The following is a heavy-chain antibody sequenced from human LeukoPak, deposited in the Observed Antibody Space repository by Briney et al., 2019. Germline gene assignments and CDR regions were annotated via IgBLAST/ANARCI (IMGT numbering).Heavy chain of an antibody. Sequence: GGSLRLSCAASGFTFSNYEMNWVRQAPGKGPEWVSVISSSGSSIHYADSVKGRFIISRDNAKNSLNLQMNSLRAEDTAVYYCVRSNWFSFQYWGQGALVTVSS. CDR1: GFTFSNYE. D-gene: IGHD6-13*01. CDR2: ISSSGSSI. J-gene: IGHJ4*02. CDR3: VRSNWFSFQY. V-gene: IGHV3-48*03.